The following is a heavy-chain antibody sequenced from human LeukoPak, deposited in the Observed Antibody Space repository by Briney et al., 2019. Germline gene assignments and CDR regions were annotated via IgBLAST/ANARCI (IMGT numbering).Heavy chain of an antibody. Sequence: GASVKVSCKASGRTFSSYAISWVRQAPGQGLEWMGGIIPIFGTANYAQKFQGRVTITADESTSTAYMELSSLRSEDTAVYYCARTSTRYGDSASDYWGQGTLVTVSS. D-gene: IGHD4-17*01. V-gene: IGHV1-69*13. CDR1: GRTFSSYA. CDR2: IIPIFGTA. CDR3: ARTSTRYGDSASDY. J-gene: IGHJ4*02.